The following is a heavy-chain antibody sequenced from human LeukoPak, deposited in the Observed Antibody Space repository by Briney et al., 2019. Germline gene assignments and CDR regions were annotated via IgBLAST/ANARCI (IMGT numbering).Heavy chain of an antibody. Sequence: ASVKVSCKASGYTFTSYAINWVRQATGQGLEWMGWMNPNSGNTGYAQKFQGRVTMTRNTSKSTAYMELSSLRSEDTAVYYCARRAVGTDAFDIWGQGTMVTVSS. V-gene: IGHV1-8*01. CDR3: ARRAVGTDAFDI. J-gene: IGHJ3*02. CDR2: MNPNSGNT. CDR1: GYTFTSYA. D-gene: IGHD1-26*01.